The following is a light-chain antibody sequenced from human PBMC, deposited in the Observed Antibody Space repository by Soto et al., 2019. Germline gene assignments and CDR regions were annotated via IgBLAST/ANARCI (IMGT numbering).Light chain of an antibody. CDR1: QSVSSSF. J-gene: IGKJ5*01. CDR3: QQYGSSPRT. V-gene: IGKV3-20*01. Sequence: EILLTQAPGTLSWSPGERATLSCRASQSVSSSFLAWYQQKVGQAPRLLIYGASSRATGIPDRFSGSGSGTDFTLTISRLEPEDFAVYYCQQYGSSPRTFGQGTRLEIK. CDR2: GAS.